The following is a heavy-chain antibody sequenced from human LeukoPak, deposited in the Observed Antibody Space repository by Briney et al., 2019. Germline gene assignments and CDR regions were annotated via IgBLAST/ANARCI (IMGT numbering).Heavy chain of an antibody. V-gene: IGHV3-74*01. CDR3: ATSGNYYLKY. Sequence: GGSLRLSCAASGVTVSDYYTHWVRQAPGKGPVWVSRIGSDGGGTSYADSVKGRFTISRDNAKNTVYLQMNSLRGEDTAVYYCATSGNYYLKYWGQGTLVTVSS. CDR1: GVTVSDYY. D-gene: IGHD1-26*01. J-gene: IGHJ4*02. CDR2: IGSDGGGT.